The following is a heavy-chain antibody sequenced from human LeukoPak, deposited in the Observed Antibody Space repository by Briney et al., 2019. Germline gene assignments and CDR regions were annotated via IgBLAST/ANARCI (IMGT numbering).Heavy chain of an antibody. CDR2: IYYSGST. CDR3: ARGTTVVTGYYGMDV. CDR1: GGSVSSGSYY. V-gene: IGHV4-61*01. Sequence: SETLSLTCTVSGGSVSSGSYYWSWIRQPPGTGLEWIGYIYYSGSTNYNPSLKSRVTISVDTSKNQFSLKLSSVTAADTAVYYCARGTTVVTGYYGMDVWGQGTTVTVSS. J-gene: IGHJ6*02. D-gene: IGHD4-23*01.